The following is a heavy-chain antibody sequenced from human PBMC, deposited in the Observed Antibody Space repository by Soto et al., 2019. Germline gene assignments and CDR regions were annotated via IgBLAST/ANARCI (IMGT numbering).Heavy chain of an antibody. J-gene: IGHJ4*02. V-gene: IGHV4-59*01. CDR3: ARAYYGSGSSSPLSYFDS. D-gene: IGHD3-10*01. Sequence: SETLSLTCTVSDGSIDNYYWNWIRQPPGKGLEWIGYIYYSGSTNYNPSLKSQVTISVDTSKNQFSLKMSSVTPADTAVYYCARAYYGSGSSSPLSYFDSWGQGTLVTVSS. CDR1: DGSIDNYY. CDR2: IYYSGST.